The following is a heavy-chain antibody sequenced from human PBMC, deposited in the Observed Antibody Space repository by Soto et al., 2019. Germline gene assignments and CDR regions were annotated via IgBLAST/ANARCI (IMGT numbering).Heavy chain of an antibody. CDR2: IYYSGST. CDR1: GGSISSSSYY. D-gene: IGHD2-15*01. V-gene: IGHV4-39*01. J-gene: IGHJ5*02. CDR3: ARHGGYCSGGSCYLVNNWFDP. Sequence: SETLSLTCTVSGGSISSSSYYWGWIRQPPGEGLEWIGSIYYSGSTYYNPSLKSRVTISVDTSKNQFSLKLSSVTAADTAVYYCARHGGYCSGGSCYLVNNWFDPWGQGTLVTVSS.